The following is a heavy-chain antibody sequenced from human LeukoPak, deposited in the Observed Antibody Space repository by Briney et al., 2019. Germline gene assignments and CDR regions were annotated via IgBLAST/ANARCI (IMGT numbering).Heavy chain of an antibody. CDR2: IKQDGSEK. J-gene: IGHJ3*01. D-gene: IGHD2-15*01. CDR1: GFTFSRHW. CDR3: AREYCSGGSCYSAFDV. V-gene: IGHV3-7*01. Sequence: GGSLRLSCAASGFTFSRHWMTWVRQAPGKGLEWVANIKQDGSEKYYVDSVKGRFTISKDNAQNSLYLQMNSLRVEDTAVYYCAREYCSGGSCYSAFDVWGQGTMVTVSS.